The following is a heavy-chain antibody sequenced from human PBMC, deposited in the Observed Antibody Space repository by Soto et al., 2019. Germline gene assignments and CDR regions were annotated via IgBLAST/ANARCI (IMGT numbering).Heavy chain of an antibody. CDR1: GFTFSSYG. CDR3: ARGVLSYGDYVPDY. Sequence: QVQLVESGGGVVQPGRSLRLSCAASGFTFSSYGMHWVRQAPGKGLEWVAVIWYDGSNKYYADSVKGRFTISRDNSKNTLYLQMNSLRAEDTAVYYCARGVLSYGDYVPDYWCQGTLVTVSS. J-gene: IGHJ4*02. CDR2: IWYDGSNK. D-gene: IGHD4-17*01. V-gene: IGHV3-33*01.